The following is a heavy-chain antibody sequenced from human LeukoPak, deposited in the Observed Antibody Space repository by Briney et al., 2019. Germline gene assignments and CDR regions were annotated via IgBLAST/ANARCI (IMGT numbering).Heavy chain of an antibody. D-gene: IGHD3-10*01. V-gene: IGHV1-2*02. Sequence: ASVKVSCKASGYTFTDYYIHWVRQAPGRGLEWMGWTDPKSGDTNSAQKFQGRVTMTRDTSISTAYMELSRLTSDDTAEYYCTRDYYASGSYFYNWFDPWGQGTLVTVSS. CDR1: GYTFTDYY. J-gene: IGHJ5*02. CDR2: TDPKSGDT. CDR3: TRDYYASGSYFYNWFDP.